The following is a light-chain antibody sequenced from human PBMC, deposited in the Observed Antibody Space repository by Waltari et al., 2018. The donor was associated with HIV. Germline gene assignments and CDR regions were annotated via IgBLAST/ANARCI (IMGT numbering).Light chain of an antibody. V-gene: IGLV2-23*02. J-gene: IGLJ3*02. Sequence: QSALTQPASVSGSPGQSISFSCPGTNSDFAAFNLVSWYQQHPGRVPKVIIYDVNERPSGISPRFSGSKSGNSASLTISGLLPEDEADYYCCAYTVTNTWVFGGGTKVTVV. CDR3: CAYTVTNTWV. CDR1: NSDFAAFNL. CDR2: DVN.